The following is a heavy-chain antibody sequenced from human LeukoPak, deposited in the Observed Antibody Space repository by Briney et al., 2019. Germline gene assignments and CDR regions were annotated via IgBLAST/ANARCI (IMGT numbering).Heavy chain of an antibody. CDR2: IYTSGST. CDR3: ARESTAFGATHYIVYYFDY. V-gene: IGHV4-4*07. Sequence: PSETLSLTCTVSGGSISSYYWSWIRQPAGKGLEWIGRIYTSGSTNYNPSLKSRVTMSVDTSKNQFSLKLSSVPAADTAVYYCARESTAFGATHYIVYYFDYWGQGTLVTVSS. J-gene: IGHJ4*02. CDR1: GGSISSYY. D-gene: IGHD1-26*01.